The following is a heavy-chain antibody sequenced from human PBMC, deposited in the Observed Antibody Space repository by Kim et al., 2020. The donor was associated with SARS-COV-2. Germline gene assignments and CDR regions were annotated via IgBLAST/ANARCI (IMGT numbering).Heavy chain of an antibody. CDR1: GYTFTDYY. CDR3: ARGSMEWELPFDY. V-gene: IGHV1-2*06. J-gene: IGHJ4*02. Sequence: ASVKVSCKASGYTFTDYYIHWVRQAPGQGLEWMGRINPNSGGTTYAQKFQGRVTLTRDTSISTTYMDLSSLSSDDTAVYYCARGSMEWELPFDYWGQGTL. D-gene: IGHD1-26*01. CDR2: INPNSGGT.